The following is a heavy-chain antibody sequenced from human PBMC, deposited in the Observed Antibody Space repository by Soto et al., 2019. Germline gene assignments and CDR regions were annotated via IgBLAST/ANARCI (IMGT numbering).Heavy chain of an antibody. CDR1: GYTFTRYG. V-gene: IGHV1-18*01. J-gene: IGHJ6*02. CDR2: INTYNGNT. D-gene: IGHD3-16*01. Sequence: QVKLVQSGAEVKNPGASVKVSCKASGYTFTRYGIGWARQAPGQGLEWMGWINTYNGNTNYAQNVQGRVTLTTDTSTSTAYMELRSLRSNDTAIYYCAMVDVYVTPSPQDVWGQGTTVIVYS. CDR3: AMVDVYVTPSPQDV.